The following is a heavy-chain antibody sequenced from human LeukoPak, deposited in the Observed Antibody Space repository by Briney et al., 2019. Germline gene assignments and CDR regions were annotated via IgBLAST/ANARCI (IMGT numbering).Heavy chain of an antibody. V-gene: IGHV3-20*04. J-gene: IGHJ4*02. CDR3: AKGTYYYGSGSYIYYFDY. CDR2: INWNGGST. Sequence: GGSLRLSCAASGFTFDDYGMSWVRQAPGKGLEWVSGINWNGGSTGYADSVKGRFTISRDNAKNTLYLQMNSLRAEDTAVYYCAKGTYYYGSGSYIYYFDYWGQGTLVTVSS. CDR1: GFTFDDYG. D-gene: IGHD3-10*01.